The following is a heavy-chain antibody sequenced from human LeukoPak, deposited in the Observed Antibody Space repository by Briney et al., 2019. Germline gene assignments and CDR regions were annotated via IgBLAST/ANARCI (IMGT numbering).Heavy chain of an antibody. CDR3: ARDNDWAFHY. V-gene: IGHV3-48*02. J-gene: IGHJ4*02. D-gene: IGHD3-9*01. CDR1: GFTFSNYV. CDR2: INHNGEMI. Sequence: PGGSLRLSCAASGFTFSNYVMSWVRQAPGKGLEWVSYINHNGEMIFYPDFVKGRFTISRDNAKNSLYLQMNSLRDEDTGVYYCARDNDWAFHYWGQGTLVTVSS.